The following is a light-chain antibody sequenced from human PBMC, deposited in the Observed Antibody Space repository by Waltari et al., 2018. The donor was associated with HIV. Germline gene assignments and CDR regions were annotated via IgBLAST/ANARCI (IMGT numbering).Light chain of an antibody. V-gene: IGKV4-1*01. CDR1: QIVLHSSKNKNY. Sequence: DIVMTQSPDSLAVSLGERAAIHCKSSQIVLHSSKNKNYVAWYQQKPGQPPKLLTYWPSTRESGVPDRFSGSGSGTDFTLTINSLQAEDVAVFYCQQYFSSPRTFGPGTKVDV. CDR3: QQYFSSPRT. J-gene: IGKJ3*01. CDR2: WPS.